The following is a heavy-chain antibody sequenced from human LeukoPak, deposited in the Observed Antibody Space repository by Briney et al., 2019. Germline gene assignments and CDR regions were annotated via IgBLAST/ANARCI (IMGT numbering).Heavy chain of an antibody. CDR3: ARAQLWFGELFSAWFDP. CDR2: INPSSGIS. V-gene: IGHV1-46*01. J-gene: IGHJ5*02. Sequence: ASVKVSFKASGYTFTSYHMHWVRRAPGQGLEWMGIINPSSGISTYAQKFQGRVTMTRDTSTSTVYMELSSLKSEDTAVYYCARAQLWFGELFSAWFDPWGQGSLVTVSS. D-gene: IGHD3-10*01. CDR1: GYTFTSYH.